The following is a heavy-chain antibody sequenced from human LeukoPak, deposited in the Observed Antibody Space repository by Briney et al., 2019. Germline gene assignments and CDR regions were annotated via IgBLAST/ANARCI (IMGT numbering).Heavy chain of an antibody. Sequence: GGSLRLSCATSGFTFVDYGLSWVRQAPGKGLEWVSAINWNGGITDYADSVKGRFTISRDNAKNSLYLQMNSLRAEDTAVYYCARVVATMPLVYYYMDVWGKGTTVTVSS. D-gene: IGHD5-12*01. CDR2: INWNGGIT. V-gene: IGHV3-20*04. CDR3: ARVVATMPLVYYYMDV. CDR1: GFTFVDYG. J-gene: IGHJ6*03.